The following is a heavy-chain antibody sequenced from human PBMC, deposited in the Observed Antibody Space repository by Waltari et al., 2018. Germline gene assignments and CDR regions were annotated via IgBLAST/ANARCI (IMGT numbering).Heavy chain of an antibody. D-gene: IGHD3-3*01. CDR2: IYTSGST. CDR3: ARCENDFWSGAPPGDYYYYMDV. V-gene: IGHV4-4*07. CDR1: GGSISSYY. J-gene: IGHJ6*03. Sequence: QVQLQESGPGLVKPSETLSLTCTVSGGSISSYYWSWIRQPAGKGLEWIGRIYTSGSTNYTPSLKSRVTMSVDTSKNQFSLKLSSVTAADTAVYYCARCENDFWSGAPPGDYYYYMDVWGKGTTVTVSS.